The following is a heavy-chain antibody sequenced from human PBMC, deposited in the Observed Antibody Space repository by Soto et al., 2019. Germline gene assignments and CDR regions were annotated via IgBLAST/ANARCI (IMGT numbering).Heavy chain of an antibody. J-gene: IGHJ3*02. CDR1: GFTLSTYW. CDR3: GTDQWGGAFDI. D-gene: IGHD3-10*01. V-gene: IGHV3-7*01. CDR2: IRPDGNEI. Sequence: PGGSLRLSCVASGFTLSTYWMAWVRQTPGKGLEFVANIRPDGNEINYVDSVKGRFTISRDNAKNPLFLQMNSLRHDDTAVYYCGTDQWGGAFDIGGQGTTVTVSS.